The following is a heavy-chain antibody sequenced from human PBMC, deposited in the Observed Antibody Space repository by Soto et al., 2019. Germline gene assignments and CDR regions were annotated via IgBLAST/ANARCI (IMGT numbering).Heavy chain of an antibody. CDR3: ARDRGVDTAMVTMYY. V-gene: IGHV1-46*01. J-gene: IGHJ4*02. Sequence: ASVKVSCKASGYTFTSYYMHWVRQAPGQGLEWKGKINPSGGSTSYAQKFQGRVTMTRDTSTSTVYMELSSLRSEDTAVYYCARDRGVDTAMVTMYYWGQGTLVTVSS. D-gene: IGHD5-18*01. CDR2: INPSGGST. CDR1: GYTFTSYY.